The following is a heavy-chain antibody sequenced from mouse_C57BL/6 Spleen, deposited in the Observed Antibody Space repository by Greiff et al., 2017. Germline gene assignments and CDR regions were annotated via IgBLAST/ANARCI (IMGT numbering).Heavy chain of an antibody. CDR3: ARLGKDYYGSLGY. D-gene: IGHD1-1*01. CDR2: IHPSSGST. Sequence: VQLQQPGAELVKPGASVKLSCTASGYTFTSYWMHWVKQRPGQGLEWIGMIHPSSGSTNYNEKFKSKATLTVDKSSSTAYMQRSSLTSEDSAVYYCARLGKDYYGSLGYWGQGTTLTVSS. J-gene: IGHJ2*01. CDR1: GYTFTSYW. V-gene: IGHV1-64*01.